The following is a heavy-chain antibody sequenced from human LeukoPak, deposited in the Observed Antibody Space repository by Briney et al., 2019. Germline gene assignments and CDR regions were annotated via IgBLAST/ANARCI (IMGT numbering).Heavy chain of an antibody. J-gene: IGHJ4*02. CDR2: TNWDGAST. CDR1: GFRFDDYG. V-gene: IGHV3-20*04. D-gene: IGHD2-15*01. CDR3: AKDGVVKTSRPYYFDF. Sequence: GGSLRLSCAASGFRFDDYGMSWVRHVPGKGLEWVSGTNWDGASTGYADSVKGRFTISRDNSKNTLYLQMNSLRAEDTAVYYCAKDGVVKTSRPYYFDFWGQGTLVTVSS.